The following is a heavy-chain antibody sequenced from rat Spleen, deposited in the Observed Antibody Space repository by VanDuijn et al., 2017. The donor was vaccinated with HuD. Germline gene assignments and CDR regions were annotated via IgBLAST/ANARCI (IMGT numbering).Heavy chain of an antibody. Sequence: EVQLVESGGGLVQPGRSLKLSCVASGFTFNNYWMTWIRQAPGKGLEWVASISFDGTRTYYRDSVKGRFTISRDNAKSTLYLQMDSLRSEDTATYFCTREETLYWYFDFWGPGTMVTVSS. V-gene: IGHV5-31*01. J-gene: IGHJ1*01. D-gene: IGHD3-4*01. CDR3: TREETLYWYFDF. CDR1: GFTFNNYW. CDR2: ISFDGTRT.